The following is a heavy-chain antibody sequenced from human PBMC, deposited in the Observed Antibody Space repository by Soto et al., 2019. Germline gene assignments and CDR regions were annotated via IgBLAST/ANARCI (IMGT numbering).Heavy chain of an antibody. Sequence: QVQLVQSGAEVKKPGASVKVSCKASGYTFTSYGISWVRQAPGQGLEWMGWISAYNGNTNYAQKLQGRVTMTTDTSTSTAYKELRSLRSDDTAVYYCASVTMVRGVIGVDYYYGMDVWGQGTTVTVSS. CDR3: ASVTMVRGVIGVDYYYGMDV. D-gene: IGHD3-10*01. J-gene: IGHJ6*02. V-gene: IGHV1-18*01. CDR1: GYTFTSYG. CDR2: ISAYNGNT.